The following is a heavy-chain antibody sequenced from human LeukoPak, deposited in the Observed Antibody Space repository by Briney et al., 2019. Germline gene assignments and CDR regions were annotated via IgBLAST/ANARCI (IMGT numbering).Heavy chain of an antibody. V-gene: IGHV3-23*01. Sequence: GGSLRLSCAASGFTFSSYAMSWVRQAPGKGLEWVSAISGSGGSTYYADSVKGRFTISRDNSKNTLYLQMNSLRAEDTAVYYCARDYGGNEAFDIWGQGTMVTVSS. CDR1: GFTFSSYA. CDR3: ARDYGGNEAFDI. CDR2: ISGSGGST. D-gene: IGHD4-23*01. J-gene: IGHJ3*02.